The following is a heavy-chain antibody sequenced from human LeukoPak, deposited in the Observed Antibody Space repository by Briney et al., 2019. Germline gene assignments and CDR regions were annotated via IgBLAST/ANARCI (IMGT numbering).Heavy chain of an antibody. Sequence: GASVKVSCKASGYTFTSYGISWVRQAPGQGLEWMGWISAYNGNTNYAQKLQGRVTMTTDTSTSTAYMELRSLRSDDTAVYYCARGPLETGYLETASFDYWGQGTLVTVSS. V-gene: IGHV1-18*01. J-gene: IGHJ4*02. D-gene: IGHD3-9*01. CDR3: ARGPLETGYLETASFDY. CDR1: GYTFTSYG. CDR2: ISAYNGNT.